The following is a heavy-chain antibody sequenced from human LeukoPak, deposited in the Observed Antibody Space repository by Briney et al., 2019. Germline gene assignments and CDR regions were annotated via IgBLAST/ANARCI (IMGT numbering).Heavy chain of an antibody. V-gene: IGHV3-21*01. CDR1: GFTFSSHS. D-gene: IGHD2-2*01. CDR3: ARDPNASPAPIDAFDI. Sequence: KPGGSLRLSCAASGFTFSSHSMNWVRQAPGKGLEWVSSISSSSSYIYYADSVKGRFTISRDNAKNSLYLQMNSLRAEDTAVYYCARDPNASPAPIDAFDIWGQGTMVTVSS. CDR2: ISSSSSYI. J-gene: IGHJ3*02.